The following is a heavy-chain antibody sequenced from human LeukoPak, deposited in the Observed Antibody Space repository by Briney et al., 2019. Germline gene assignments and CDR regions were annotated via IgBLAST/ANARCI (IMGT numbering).Heavy chain of an antibody. D-gene: IGHD6-13*01. J-gene: IGHJ4*02. V-gene: IGHV4-34*01. CDR2: INHSGST. Sequence: SETLSLTCAVYGGSFSGYYWSWIRQPPGKGLEWIGEINHSGSTNYNPSLKSRVTISVDTSKNQFSLKLSSVTAADTAVYYCARFSSWSPESWGQGTLVTVSS. CDR1: GGSFSGYY. CDR3: ARFSSWSPES.